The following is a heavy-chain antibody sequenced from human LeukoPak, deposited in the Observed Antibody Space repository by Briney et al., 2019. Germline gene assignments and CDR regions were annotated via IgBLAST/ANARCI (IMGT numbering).Heavy chain of an antibody. CDR2: INPNSGGT. CDR3: ARGLGATATNWFDP. J-gene: IGHJ5*02. V-gene: IGHV1-2*02. Sequence: GASVKVSCKASGYTFTGYYMHWVRQAPGQGLEWMGWINPNSGGTNYAQKFQGRVTMTRDTSISTAYMELSRLRSDDTAVYYCARGLGATATNWFDPWGQGTLVTVSS. D-gene: IGHD6-13*01. CDR1: GYTFTGYY.